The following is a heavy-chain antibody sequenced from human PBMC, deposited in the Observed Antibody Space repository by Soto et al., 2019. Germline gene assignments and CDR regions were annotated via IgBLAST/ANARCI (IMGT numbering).Heavy chain of an antibody. CDR3: ARGIHSESMYLSLAAY. J-gene: IGHJ4*02. Sequence: EVQVVESGGGLVQPGGSLRLYCAGSGFTVSRSYMTWVRQAPGKGLEWVSVIFAGGLSNYADSVKGRFMMSRDISSNSMSLQMDNLRVEDTAVYYCARGIHSESMYLSLAAYWGQGIVVAVSS. CDR2: IFAGGLS. V-gene: IGHV3-66*01. CDR1: GFTVSRSY. D-gene: IGHD3-10*01.